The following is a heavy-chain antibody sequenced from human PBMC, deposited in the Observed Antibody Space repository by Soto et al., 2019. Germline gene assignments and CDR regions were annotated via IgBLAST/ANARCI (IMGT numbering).Heavy chain of an antibody. J-gene: IGHJ5*02. V-gene: IGHV1-46*01. D-gene: IGHD3-16*01. Sequence: QVQLVQSGAEMKRPGASVKVSCKAPADTFTSYYLNWVRQAPGQGLVWMGVINPHGGSTKFAQKFQGRVTMTRDTYRSTVYMELRSLTSESTAVYSCARSSGGNLGISIDGTNWFGSWGQGTLVTVAS. CDR1: ADTFTSYY. CDR3: ARSSGGNLGISIDGTNWFGS. CDR2: INPHGGST.